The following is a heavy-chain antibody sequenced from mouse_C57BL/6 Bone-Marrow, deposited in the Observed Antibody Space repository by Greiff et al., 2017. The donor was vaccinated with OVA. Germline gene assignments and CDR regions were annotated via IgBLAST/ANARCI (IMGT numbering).Heavy chain of an antibody. D-gene: IGHD1-1*01. V-gene: IGHV1-82*01. Sequence: VQLQQSGPELVKPGASVKISCKASGYAFSSSWMNWVKQRPGKGLEWIGRIYPGDGDTNYNGKCKGKATLTADKSSSTAYMQLSSLTSEDSAVYFCARLRGDYYGSSYDHWYFDVWGTGTTVTVSS. CDR2: IYPGDGDT. J-gene: IGHJ1*03. CDR1: GYAFSSSW. CDR3: ARLRGDYYGSSYDHWYFDV.